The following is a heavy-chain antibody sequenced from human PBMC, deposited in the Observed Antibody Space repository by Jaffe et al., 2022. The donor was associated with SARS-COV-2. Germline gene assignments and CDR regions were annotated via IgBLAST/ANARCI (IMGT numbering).Heavy chain of an antibody. CDR1: GFSLSTSGVG. V-gene: IGHV2-5*02. Sequence: QITLKESGPTLVKPTQTLTLTCTFSGFSLSTSGVGVGWIRQPPGKALEWLALIYWDDDKRYSPSLKSRLTITKDTSKNQVVLTMTNMDPVDTATYYCAHRQRRYDSSGYYYVDGYWGQGTLVTVSS. J-gene: IGHJ4*02. CDR2: IYWDDDK. CDR3: AHRQRRYDSSGYYYVDGY. D-gene: IGHD3-22*01.